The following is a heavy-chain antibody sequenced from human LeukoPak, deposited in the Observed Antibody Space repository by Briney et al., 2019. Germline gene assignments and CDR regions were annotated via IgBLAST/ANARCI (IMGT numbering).Heavy chain of an antibody. V-gene: IGHV4-39*01. J-gene: IGHJ3*02. CDR2: ISYSGNT. CDR3: ARHCCSGPAKRVFDI. CDR1: GGSISGSH. D-gene: IGHD2-15*01. Sequence: SETLSLTCTVSGGSISGSHWSWIRQPPGKGLEWIGTISYSGNTDYNPSLRSRVTISVDTSNNQFSLRLGSVTAADTAVYHCARHCCSGPAKRVFDIWGQGTMVTVSS.